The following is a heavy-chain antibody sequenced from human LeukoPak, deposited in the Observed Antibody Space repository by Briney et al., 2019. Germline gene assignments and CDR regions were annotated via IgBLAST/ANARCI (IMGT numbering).Heavy chain of an antibody. V-gene: IGHV4-34*01. CDR2: INHSGST. Sequence: PSETLSLTCAVYGGSFSGYYWSWIRQPPGKGLEWIGEINHSGSTNYNPSLKSRVTISVETSKNQFSLKLSSVTAADTAVYYCARGGGYYYMDVWGKGTTVTVSS. CDR1: GGSFSGYY. CDR3: ARGGGYYYMDV. J-gene: IGHJ6*03.